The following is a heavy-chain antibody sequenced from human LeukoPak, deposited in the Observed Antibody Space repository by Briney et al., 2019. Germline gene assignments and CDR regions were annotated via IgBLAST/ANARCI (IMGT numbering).Heavy chain of an antibody. CDR2: INPNSGGT. V-gene: IGHV1-2*02. CDR1: GYTFTDYY. D-gene: IGHD2/OR15-2a*01. CDR3: ARALVITPLPWFDY. J-gene: IGHJ4*02. Sequence: ASVKVSCKASGYTFTDYYMHWVRQAPGQGLEWLGWINPNSGGTNYAQKLQGRVTMTSDTSISTAYMELSRVRSDDPAVYYRARALVITPLPWFDYWGQGTLVTVSS.